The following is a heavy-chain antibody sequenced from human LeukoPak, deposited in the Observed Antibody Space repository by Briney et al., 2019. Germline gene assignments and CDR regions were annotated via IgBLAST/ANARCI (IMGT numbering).Heavy chain of an antibody. CDR3: AKSESFSIAAAGTEGDY. CDR1: GFTFSSYG. CDR2: ISYDGSNK. Sequence: GRSLRLSCAASGFTFSSYGMHWVRQAPGKGLEWVAVISYDGSNKYYADSVKGRFTISRDNSKNTLYLQMNSLRAEDTAVYYCAKSESFSIAAAGTEGDYWGQGTLVTVSS. V-gene: IGHV3-30*18. D-gene: IGHD6-13*01. J-gene: IGHJ4*02.